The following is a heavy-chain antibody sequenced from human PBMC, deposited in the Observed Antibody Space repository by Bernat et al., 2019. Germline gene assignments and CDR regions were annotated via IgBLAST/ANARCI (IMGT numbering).Heavy chain of an antibody. CDR1: GFTFSSYA. J-gene: IGHJ2*01. Sequence: EVQLLESGGGLVQPGGSLRLSCAASGFTFSSYAMSWVRQAPGKGLEWVSAISGSGGSTYYADSGKGRFTISRDNSKNTLYLQMNSLRAEDTAVYYCAKDGVVSYWYFDLWGRDTLVTVSS. D-gene: IGHD2/OR15-2a*01. V-gene: IGHV3-23*01. CDR2: ISGSGGST. CDR3: AKDGVVSYWYFDL.